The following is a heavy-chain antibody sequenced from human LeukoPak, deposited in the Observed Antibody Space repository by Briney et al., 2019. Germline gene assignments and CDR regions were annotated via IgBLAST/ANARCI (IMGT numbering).Heavy chain of an antibody. D-gene: IGHD3-10*01. CDR1: GFTFDDYA. J-gene: IGHJ4*02. CDR3: ARVCGSGSYDY. Sequence: GGSLRLSCAASGFTFDDYAMHWVRHAPGKGLEWVSGISWNSGSIVYADSVKGRFTISRDNAKNSLYLQMNSLRAEDTAVYYCARVCGSGSYDYWGQGTLVTVSS. V-gene: IGHV3-9*01. CDR2: ISWNSGSI.